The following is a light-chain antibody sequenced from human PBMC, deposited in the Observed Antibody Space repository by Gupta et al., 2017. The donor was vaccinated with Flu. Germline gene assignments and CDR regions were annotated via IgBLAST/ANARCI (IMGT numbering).Light chain of an antibody. CDR3: QQSYSTPRT. V-gene: IGKV1-39*01. Sequence: DIQMTQSPSSLSASVGDRVTITCRASQSISSYLNWYQQNPGKAPKLLIYPASSLQSGVPSRFSGSGSGTDFTLTISSLQPEDFATYYCQQSYSTPRTFGQGTKVEIK. CDR1: QSISSY. CDR2: PAS. J-gene: IGKJ1*01.